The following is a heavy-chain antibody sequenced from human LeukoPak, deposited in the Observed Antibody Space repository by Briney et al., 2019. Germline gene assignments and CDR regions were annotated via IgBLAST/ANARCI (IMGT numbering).Heavy chain of an antibody. Sequence: SETLSLTCTVSGGSISSYYWSWIRQPPGKGLEWIGYIYYSGSTNYNPSLKSRVTTSVDTSKNQFSLKLSSVTAADTAVYYCARGPPLYSGSYYSQYMDVWGKGTTVTVSS. CDR3: ARGPPLYSGSYYSQYMDV. J-gene: IGHJ6*03. CDR1: GGSISSYY. D-gene: IGHD1-26*01. V-gene: IGHV4-59*01. CDR2: IYYSGST.